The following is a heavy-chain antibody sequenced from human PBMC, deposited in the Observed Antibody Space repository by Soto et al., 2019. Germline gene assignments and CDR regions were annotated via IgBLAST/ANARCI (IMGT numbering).Heavy chain of an antibody. CDR1: GFIFTNYA. CDR3: VAEGRGSSDF. CDR2: ITSSGTVT. D-gene: IGHD5-12*01. Sequence: EVQLLESGGGLVQPGGSLRLSCAASGFIFTNYAMSWVRQAPGKGLEWVSCITSSGTVTWYADSVKDPFTLSRDNSKNTVYLQMNSLRAEDTAIYYCVAEGRGSSDFWRRGTMITVSS. J-gene: IGHJ3*01. V-gene: IGHV3-23*01.